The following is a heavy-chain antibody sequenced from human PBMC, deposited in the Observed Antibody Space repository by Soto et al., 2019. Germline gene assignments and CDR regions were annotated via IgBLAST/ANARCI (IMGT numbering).Heavy chain of an antibody. V-gene: IGHV2-5*02. J-gene: IGHJ4*02. D-gene: IGHD2-15*01. CDR2: IYWVDDK. Sequence: QITLKESGPTLLKPTQTLTLTCTFSGFSLSTSGVGVGWIRQPPGKALEWLALIYWVDDKRIPVSLKSRLTNXKXTXXNQVVLTMTNMDPVDTATYYCAXXIPXXXVVSFDYWGPGTLVTVSS. CDR1: GFSLSTSGVG. CDR3: AXXIPXXXVVSFDY.